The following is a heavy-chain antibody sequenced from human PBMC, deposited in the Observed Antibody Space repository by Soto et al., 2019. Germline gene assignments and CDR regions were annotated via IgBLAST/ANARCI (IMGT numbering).Heavy chain of an antibody. V-gene: IGHV1-2*02. CDR2: INPNSGGT. D-gene: IGHD6-19*01. CDR1: GYTFSGFY. Sequence: ASVKVSCKASGYTFSGFYMHWVRQAPGQGLEWMGWINPNSGGTKSAEKFQGRVTMTRDTSISTAYMELSRLTSDDTAVYYCASAAVTGTAGLDFWGQGAQVTVSS. CDR3: ASAAVTGTAGLDF. J-gene: IGHJ4*02.